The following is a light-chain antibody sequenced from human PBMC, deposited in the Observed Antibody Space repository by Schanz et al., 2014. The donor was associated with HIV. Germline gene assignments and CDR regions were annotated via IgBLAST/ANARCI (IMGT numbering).Light chain of an antibody. V-gene: IGLV1-44*01. J-gene: IGLJ3*02. Sequence: QSVLTQPPSASGTPGQRVTISWSGSSSNFRSNAVNWYQQPPGTAPRLVIYNTFHRPSGVPDRFSGSESGTSASLAISGLQSEDEADYYCGTWDDSLNGWVFGGGTKLTVL. CDR2: NTF. CDR1: SSNFRSNA. CDR3: GTWDDSLNGWV.